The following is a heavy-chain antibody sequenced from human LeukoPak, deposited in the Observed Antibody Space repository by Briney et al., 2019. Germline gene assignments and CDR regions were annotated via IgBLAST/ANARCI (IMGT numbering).Heavy chain of an antibody. D-gene: IGHD6-19*01. CDR3: ATYSSGWSLPYGMDV. CDR2: INPSGGST. Sequence: ASVKVSCKASGYTFTSYYMHWVRQAPGQGLEWMGIINPSGGSTSYAQRFQGRVTMTRDTSTSTVYMELSSLRSEDTAVYYCATYSSGWSLPYGMDVWGQGTTVTVSS. V-gene: IGHV1-46*01. CDR1: GYTFTSYY. J-gene: IGHJ6*02.